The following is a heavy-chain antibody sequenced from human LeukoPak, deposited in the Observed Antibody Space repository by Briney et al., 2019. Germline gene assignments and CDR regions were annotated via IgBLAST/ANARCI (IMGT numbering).Heavy chain of an antibody. CDR1: GGSISSGGYS. CDR3: ARAQDTAMAVFDY. Sequence: SETLSLSCAVSGGSISSGGYSWSWIRQPPGKGLEWIGYIYHSGSTYYNPSLKSRVTISVDRSKNQFSLKLSSVTAADTAVYYCARAQDTAMAVFDYWGQGTLVTVSS. V-gene: IGHV4-30-2*01. J-gene: IGHJ4*02. CDR2: IYHSGST. D-gene: IGHD5-18*01.